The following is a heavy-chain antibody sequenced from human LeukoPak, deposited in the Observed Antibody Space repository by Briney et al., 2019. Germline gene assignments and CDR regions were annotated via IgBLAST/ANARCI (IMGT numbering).Heavy chain of an antibody. V-gene: IGHV3-30*02. CDR2: IRYDGSNK. Sequence: PGGSLRLSCAASGFTCSSYGMHWVRQAPGKGLEGGAFIRYDGSNKYYADSVRGRLTISRDNSRNTLYLQMNSLRAEDPDLCDCAKDAESGGSYPKRVFDYWGQGTLVTVSS. CDR3: AKDAESGGSYPKRVFDY. D-gene: IGHD1-26*01. J-gene: IGHJ4*02. CDR1: GFTCSSYG.